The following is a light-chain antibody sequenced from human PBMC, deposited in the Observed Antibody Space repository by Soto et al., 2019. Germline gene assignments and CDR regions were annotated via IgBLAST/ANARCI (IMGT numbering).Light chain of an antibody. V-gene: IGKV3-20*01. CDR2: GAS. CDR3: QQYGTSLYT. J-gene: IGKJ2*01. Sequence: EIVLTQSPGTLSLSPGERATLSCRASQSVNSNYLAWYQHKPGQAPRLLIYGASSRATGIPDRFSGSGSGTDFTLTISRLEPEDFALYYCQQYGTSLYTFGQGNKLEIK. CDR1: QSVNSNY.